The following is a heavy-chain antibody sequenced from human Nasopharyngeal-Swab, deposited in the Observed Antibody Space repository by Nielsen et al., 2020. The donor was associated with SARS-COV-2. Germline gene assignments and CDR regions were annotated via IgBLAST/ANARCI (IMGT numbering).Heavy chain of an antibody. J-gene: IGHJ4*02. D-gene: IGHD6-6*01. CDR3: ATDYGGRVYYYFDY. Sequence: ASVKVSCKVSGYTLTELSMHWVRQAPGKGLEWMGGFDPEGGETIYAQKFQGRVTMTEDTSTDTAYMELSSLRSEDTAVYYCATDYGGRVYYYFDYWGQGTLVTVSS. V-gene: IGHV1-24*01. CDR2: FDPEGGET. CDR1: GYTLTELS.